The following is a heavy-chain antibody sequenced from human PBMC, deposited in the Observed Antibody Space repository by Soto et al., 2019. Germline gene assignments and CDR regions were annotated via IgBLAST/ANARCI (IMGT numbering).Heavy chain of an antibody. Sequence: GGSLRLSCAASGFTFSSYWMHWVRQAPGKGLVWVSRINSDGSSTSYADSVKGRFTISRDNAKNTLYLQMNSLRAEDTAVYYCASLRSGSYPGNVDYWGQGTLVTVSS. D-gene: IGHD1-26*01. CDR3: ASLRSGSYPGNVDY. CDR2: INSDGSST. J-gene: IGHJ4*02. V-gene: IGHV3-74*01. CDR1: GFTFSSYW.